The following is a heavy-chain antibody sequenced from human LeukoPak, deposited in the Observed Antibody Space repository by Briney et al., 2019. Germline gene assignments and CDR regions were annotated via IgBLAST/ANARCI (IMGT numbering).Heavy chain of an antibody. J-gene: IGHJ3*02. CDR2: IIPILGIA. Sequence: ASVKVSCKASGGTFSSYAISWVRQAPGQGLEWMGRIIPILGIANYAQKFQGRVTITADKSTSTAYMELSSLRSEDTAVYYCARDTPADGFIVPDRPIWGQGTMVTVSS. CDR3: ARDTPADGFIVPDRPI. CDR1: GGTFSSYA. V-gene: IGHV1-69*04. D-gene: IGHD3-16*02.